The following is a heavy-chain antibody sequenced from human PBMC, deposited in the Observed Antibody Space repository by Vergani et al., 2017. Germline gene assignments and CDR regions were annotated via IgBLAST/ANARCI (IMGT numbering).Heavy chain of an antibody. Sequence: QVQLVESGGGVVQPGGSLRLSCAASGFTFSSYGMHWVRQAPGKGLEWVAFIRYDGSNKYYADSVKGRFTISRDNSKNTLYLQMNSLRAEDTAVYYCVNRDPAVYGMDVWGQGTTVTVSS. J-gene: IGHJ6*02. CDR3: VNRDPAVYGMDV. CDR1: GFTFSSYG. CDR2: IRYDGSNK. V-gene: IGHV3-30*02.